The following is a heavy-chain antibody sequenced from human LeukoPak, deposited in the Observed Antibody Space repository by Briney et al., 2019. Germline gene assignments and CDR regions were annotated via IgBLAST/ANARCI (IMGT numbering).Heavy chain of an antibody. V-gene: IGHV3-30*04. CDR2: ISYDGSIE. CDR3: ARELEYCSGGNCYSEGSIDY. CDR1: GFTFSSYG. D-gene: IGHD2-15*01. Sequence: GGSLRLSCAASGFTFSSYGMNWVRQAPGKGLEWVAVISYDGSIEDYEDSVKGRFTISRDNSKNTLYLQINSLRPEDTAVYYCARELEYCSGGNCYSEGSIDYWGQGTLVIVSS. J-gene: IGHJ4*02.